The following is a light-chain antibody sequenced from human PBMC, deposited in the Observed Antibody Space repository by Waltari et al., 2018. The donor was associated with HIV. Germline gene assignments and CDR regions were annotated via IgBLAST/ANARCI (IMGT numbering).Light chain of an antibody. CDR1: RVRSYY. V-gene: IGLV3-19*01. Sequence: STELTQAPAVSVALGQTVRITCQGDRVRSYYSSWYQQKPGHAPALVIYGKNNRPPGMPDRSSGSTSGNTASLTITGAQAEDEADYDCNARDNSSKHYVFGSGTKVTVL. CDR2: GKN. J-gene: IGLJ1*01. CDR3: NARDNSSKHYV.